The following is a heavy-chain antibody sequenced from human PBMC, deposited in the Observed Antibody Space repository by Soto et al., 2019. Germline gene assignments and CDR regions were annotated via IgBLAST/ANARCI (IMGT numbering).Heavy chain of an antibody. CDR1: GGSVSGGVYY. CDR2: IYYSGST. D-gene: IGHD6-19*01. J-gene: IGHJ1*01. V-gene: IGHV4-31*03. CDR3: ARSSVAGAGYFQH. Sequence: QVQLQESGPGLVKPSQTLSLTCTVSGGSVSGGVYYWNWIRQHPEKGLEWIGYIYYSGSTYYNPSXXXRXSISADTSKNQFSLKLSSVTVADTAVYYCARSSVAGAGYFQHWGQGTQVIVSS.